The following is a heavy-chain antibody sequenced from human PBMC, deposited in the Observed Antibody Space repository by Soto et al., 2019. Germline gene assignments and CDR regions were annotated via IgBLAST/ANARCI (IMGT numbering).Heavy chain of an antibody. CDR3: ARASSSSSAIEY. CDR1: GESISSGGYY. Sequence: QVQLQESGPGLVKPSQTLSLTCTVSGESISSGGYYWSWIRQHPGKGLEWIGYIYDIGSAYYNPSLKSRVSISMDTSKNQFAMRLSSVTAADTAVYYCARASSSSSAIEYWGQGTLITVSS. J-gene: IGHJ4*02. V-gene: IGHV4-31*03. D-gene: IGHD6-6*01. CDR2: IYDIGSA.